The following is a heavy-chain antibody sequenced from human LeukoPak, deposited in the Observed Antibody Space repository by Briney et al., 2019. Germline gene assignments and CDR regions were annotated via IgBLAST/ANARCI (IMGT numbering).Heavy chain of an antibody. CDR1: GFTFSSYS. Sequence: PGGSLRLSCAASGFTFSSYSMNWVRQAPGKGLEWVSSISSSSSYIYYADSVKGRFTISRDNAKNSLYLQMNSLRAEDTGVYYCARTIAADGEVDYWGQGTLVTVSS. V-gene: IGHV3-21*01. CDR3: ARTIAADGEVDY. CDR2: ISSSSSYI. D-gene: IGHD6-13*01. J-gene: IGHJ4*02.